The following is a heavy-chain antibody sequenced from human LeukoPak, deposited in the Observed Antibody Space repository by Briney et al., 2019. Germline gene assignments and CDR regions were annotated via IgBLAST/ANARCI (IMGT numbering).Heavy chain of an antibody. CDR3: ARAYYYDSGGYQDY. CDR1: GGTFSSYA. J-gene: IGHJ4*02. CDR2: IIPILGIA. Sequence: ASVKVSCKASGGTFSSYAISWVRQAPGQGLEWMGRIIPILGIANYAQKFQGRVTITADKSTSTAYMELSSLRSEDTAVYYCARAYYYDSGGYQDYWGQGTLVTVSS. V-gene: IGHV1-69*04. D-gene: IGHD3-22*01.